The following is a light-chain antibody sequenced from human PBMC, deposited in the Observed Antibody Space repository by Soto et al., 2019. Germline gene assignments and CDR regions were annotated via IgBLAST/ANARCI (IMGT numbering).Light chain of an antibody. J-gene: IGKJ2*01. V-gene: IGKV3-11*01. Sequence: EIVLTQSPATLSLSPGERATLSCRASQSVRYYLAWYQQKPGQAPRLLIFDASKRATGIPARFSGSGSGTDFTLTISSLEPEDFAVYYCLHRSDWPYTVGQGTELEIK. CDR3: LHRSDWPYT. CDR2: DAS. CDR1: QSVRYY.